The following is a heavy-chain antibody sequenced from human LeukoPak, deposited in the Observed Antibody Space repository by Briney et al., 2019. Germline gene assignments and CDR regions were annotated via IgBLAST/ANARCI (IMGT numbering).Heavy chain of an antibody. Sequence: PSETLSLTCAVYGGSFSGYYWSWIRQPPGKGLEWIGEINHSGSTDYNPSLKSRVTISVDTSKNQFSLKLSSVTAADTAVYYCARGEVPAAIQFGVIYGGNWFDPWGQGTLVTVSS. CDR3: ARGEVPAAIQFGVIYGGNWFDP. D-gene: IGHD2-2*02. J-gene: IGHJ5*02. CDR2: INHSGST. CDR1: GGSFSGYY. V-gene: IGHV4-34*01.